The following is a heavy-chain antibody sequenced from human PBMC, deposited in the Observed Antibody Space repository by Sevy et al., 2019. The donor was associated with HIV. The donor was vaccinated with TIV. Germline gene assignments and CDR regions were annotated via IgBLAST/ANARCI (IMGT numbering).Heavy chain of an antibody. V-gene: IGHV1-18*01. CDR1: DYTFSTQG. J-gene: IGHJ4*02. CDR2: ISAYNGNT. CDR3: ARDCAPGYYYDAIGVKRDYYFDY. Sequence: ASVKVSCKASDYTFSTQGFNWVRQAPGQGLEWMGWISAYNGNTKYAQKFQGRVTMTTDTSTSTAYMELRSLTSDDTAVYYVARDCAPGYYYDAIGVKRDYYFDYWGQGTLVTVSS. D-gene: IGHD3-22*01.